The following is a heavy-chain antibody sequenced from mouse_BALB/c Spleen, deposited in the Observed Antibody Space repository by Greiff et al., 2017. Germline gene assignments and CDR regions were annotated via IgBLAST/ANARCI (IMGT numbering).Heavy chain of an antibody. CDR1: GYTFTDYW. CDR3: ARWGAMDY. J-gene: IGHJ4*01. Sequence: VQLQQPGAELVMPGASVKMSCKASGYTFTDYWMHWVKQRPGQGLEWIGAIDTSDSYTSYNQKFKGKATLTVDESSSTAYMQLSSLTSEDSAVYYCARWGAMDYWGQGTSVTVSS. V-gene: IGHV1-69*01. CDR2: IDTSDSYT.